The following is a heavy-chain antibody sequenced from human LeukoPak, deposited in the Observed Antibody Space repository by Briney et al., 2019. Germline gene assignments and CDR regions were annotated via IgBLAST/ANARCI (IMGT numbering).Heavy chain of an antibody. Sequence: GASVKVSCKASGYIFTDFYMHWVRQAPGQELEWMGRINPDSGGTNFAQEFQARVTVTRDTSISTAYMELSTPRSDDTAVYYCARPRATKLVDDGFDIWGQGTIVTVSS. CDR1: GYIFTDFY. J-gene: IGHJ3*02. CDR2: INPDSGGT. V-gene: IGHV1-2*06. CDR3: ARPRATKLVDDGFDI. D-gene: IGHD1-26*01.